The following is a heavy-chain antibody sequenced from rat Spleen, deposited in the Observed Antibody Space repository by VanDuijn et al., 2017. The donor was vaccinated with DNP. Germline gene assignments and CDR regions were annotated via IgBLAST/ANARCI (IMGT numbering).Heavy chain of an antibody. D-gene: IGHD3-8*01. J-gene: IGHJ2*01. Sequence: EVQLVESGGGPVQPGRSLTVPCVVSGFIFSNYWMTWIRQAPGKGLEWVASITKTGDSTYYSDSVTGRFCFSRDNSKSTQYLLLNSLRSEDTATYYCTSNPHIRKAAPFDYWGQGVLVTVSS. V-gene: IGHV5-31*01. CDR1: GFIFSNYW. CDR2: ITKTGDST. CDR3: TSNPHIRKAAPFDY.